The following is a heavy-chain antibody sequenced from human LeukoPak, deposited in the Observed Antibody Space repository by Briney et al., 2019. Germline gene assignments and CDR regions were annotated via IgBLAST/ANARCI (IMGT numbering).Heavy chain of an antibody. CDR1: GFTFSSYG. CDR3: ARDYYGSGSYYPLLPGY. V-gene: IGHV3-33*01. CDR2: IWYDGSNK. Sequence: GSLRLSCAASGFTFSSYGMHWVRQAPGKGLEWVAVIWYDGSNKYYADSVKGRFTISRDNSKNTLYLQMNSLRAEDTAVYYCARDYYGSGSYYPLLPGYGGQGTLATVSA. J-gene: IGHJ4*02. D-gene: IGHD3-10*01.